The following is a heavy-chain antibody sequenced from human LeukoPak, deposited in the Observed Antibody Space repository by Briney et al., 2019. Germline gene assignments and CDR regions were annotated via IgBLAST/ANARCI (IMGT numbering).Heavy chain of an antibody. V-gene: IGHV3-20*04. D-gene: IGHD2-15*01. CDR2: INWNGGST. CDR3: AREGHWGVVVARYYYYYYMDV. CDR1: GFTFSSYW. J-gene: IGHJ6*03. Sequence: PGGSLRLSCAASGFTFSSYWMHWVRQAPGKGLEWVSGINWNGGSTGYADSVKGRFTISRDNAKNSLYLQMNSLRAEDTALYYCAREGHWGVVVARYYYYYYMDVWGKGTTVTVSS.